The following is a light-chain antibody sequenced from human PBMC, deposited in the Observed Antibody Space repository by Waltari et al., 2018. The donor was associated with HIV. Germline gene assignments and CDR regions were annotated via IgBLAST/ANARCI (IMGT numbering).Light chain of an antibody. J-gene: IGKJ2*01. CDR1: QNIRNY. Sequence: DIQPTQSPPSLSASVGERLTITCRASQNIRNYLNWYQQRPGIAPKLLIYAASSLQSGVASRFSGSVSGTDFTLTISSLQPEDSAIYYCQQNYDVPYTFGQGTNLEIK. V-gene: IGKV1-39*01. CDR3: QQNYDVPYT. CDR2: AAS.